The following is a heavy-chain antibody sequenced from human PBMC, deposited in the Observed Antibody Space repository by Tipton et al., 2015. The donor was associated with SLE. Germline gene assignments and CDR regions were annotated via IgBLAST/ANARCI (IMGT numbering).Heavy chain of an antibody. J-gene: IGHJ4*02. CDR3: ARDPRGSGSFDY. Sequence: TLSLTCTVSGGSISRYYWSWIRQPPGKGLEWIGYIYYSGSTNYNPSLKSRVTISVDTSKNQFSLKLSSVTAADTVVYYCARDPRGSGSFDYWGQGTLVTVSS. V-gene: IGHV4-59*01. CDR2: IYYSGST. D-gene: IGHD3-22*01. CDR1: GGSISRYY.